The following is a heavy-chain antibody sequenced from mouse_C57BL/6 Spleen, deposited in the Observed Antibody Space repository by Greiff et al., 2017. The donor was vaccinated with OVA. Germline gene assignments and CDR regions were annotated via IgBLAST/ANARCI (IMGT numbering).Heavy chain of an antibody. CDR1: GYAFSSSW. CDR2: IYPGDGDT. V-gene: IGHV1-82*01. J-gene: IGHJ2*01. D-gene: IGHD1-1*01. Sequence: QVQLKESGPELVKPGASVKISCKASGYAFSSSWMNWVKQRPGKGLEWIGRIYPGDGDTNYNGKFKGKATLTADKSSSTAYMQLSSLTSEDSAVYFCAITTVVDYFDYWGQGTTLTVSS. CDR3: AITTVVDYFDY.